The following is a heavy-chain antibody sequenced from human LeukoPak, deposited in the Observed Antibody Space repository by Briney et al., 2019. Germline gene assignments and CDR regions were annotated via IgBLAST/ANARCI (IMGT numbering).Heavy chain of an antibody. Sequence: GGSLRLSCAASGFTFSSYAMSWVRQAPGKGLEWVSAISGSGGSTYYADSVKGRFTISRDNSKNTLYLQMNSLRAEDTAVYYCAKDARITMVRGSNNGFDYWGQGTLVTVSS. CDR2: ISGSGGST. V-gene: IGHV3-23*01. CDR1: GFTFSSYA. CDR3: AKDARITMVRGSNNGFDY. J-gene: IGHJ4*02. D-gene: IGHD3-10*01.